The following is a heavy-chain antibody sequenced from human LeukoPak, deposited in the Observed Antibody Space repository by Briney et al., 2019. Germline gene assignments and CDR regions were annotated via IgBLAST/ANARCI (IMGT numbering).Heavy chain of an antibody. CDR3: ARESGGGKDYRY. CDR1: GYTFTSYY. J-gene: IGHJ4*02. D-gene: IGHD1-26*01. Sequence: ASVKVSCKASGYTFTSYYMHWVRQAPGQGLEWMGWINPNSGGTNYAQKFQGRVTMTRDTSISTAYMELSRLRSDDTAVYYCARESGGGKDYRYWGQGTLVTVSS. V-gene: IGHV1-2*02. CDR2: INPNSGGT.